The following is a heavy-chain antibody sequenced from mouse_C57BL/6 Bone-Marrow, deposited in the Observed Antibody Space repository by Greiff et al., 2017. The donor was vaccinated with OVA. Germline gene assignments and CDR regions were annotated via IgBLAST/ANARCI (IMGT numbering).Heavy chain of an antibody. CDR3: AKDSSGYDYAMDY. D-gene: IGHD3-2*02. J-gene: IGHJ4*01. V-gene: IGHV5-17*01. CDR2: ISSGSSTI. Sequence: VQLKESGGGLVKPGGSLKLSCAASGFTFSDYGMHWVRQAPEKGLEWVAYISSGSSTIYYADTVKGRFTISRDNAKNTLFLQMTSLRSEDTAMYYCAKDSSGYDYAMDYWGQGTSVTVSS. CDR1: GFTFSDYG.